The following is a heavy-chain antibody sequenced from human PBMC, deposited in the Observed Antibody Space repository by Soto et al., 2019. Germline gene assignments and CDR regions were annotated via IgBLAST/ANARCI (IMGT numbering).Heavy chain of an antibody. CDR2: IKQDGSEK. Sequence: VVSLRLSCAASGFTFSSYWMSWVRQAPGKGLEWVANIKQDGSEKYYVDSVKGRFTISRDNAKNSLYLQMNSLRAEDTAVYYCARIPNCTNGVCPDAFDIWGQGTMVTVSS. V-gene: IGHV3-7*01. D-gene: IGHD2-8*01. J-gene: IGHJ3*02. CDR3: ARIPNCTNGVCPDAFDI. CDR1: GFTFSSYW.